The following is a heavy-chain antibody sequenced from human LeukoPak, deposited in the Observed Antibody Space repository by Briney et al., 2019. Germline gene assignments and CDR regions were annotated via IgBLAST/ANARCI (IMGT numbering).Heavy chain of an antibody. J-gene: IGHJ4*02. CDR2: ISYDGSNK. Sequence: GGSLRLSCAASGFTFSSYAMHWVRQAPGKGLEWVAVISYDGSNKYYADSVKGRFTISRDNSKNTLYLQMNSLRAEDTAVYYCARVGIQLWSQVYFGYWGQGTLVTVSS. D-gene: IGHD5-18*01. CDR3: ARVGIQLWSQVYFGY. V-gene: IGHV3-30-3*01. CDR1: GFTFSSYA.